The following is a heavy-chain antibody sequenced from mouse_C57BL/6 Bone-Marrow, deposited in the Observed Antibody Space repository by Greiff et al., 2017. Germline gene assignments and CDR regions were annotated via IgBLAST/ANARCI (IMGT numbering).Heavy chain of an antibody. Sequence: QVQLQQPGAELVKPGASVKLSCKASGYTFTSYWMQWVKQRPGQGLEWIGEIDPSDSYTNYNQKFKGKATLTVDTSSSTAYMQLSSLTSEDSAVYYCARGGGNPYFDYWGQGTTLTVSS. CDR3: ARGGGNPYFDY. CDR2: IDPSDSYT. V-gene: IGHV1-50*01. D-gene: IGHD2-1*01. J-gene: IGHJ2*01. CDR1: GYTFTSYW.